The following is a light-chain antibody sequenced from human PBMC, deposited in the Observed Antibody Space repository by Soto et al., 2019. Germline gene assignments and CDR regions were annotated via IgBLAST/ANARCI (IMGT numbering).Light chain of an antibody. V-gene: IGKV1-33*01. CDR2: DAS. Sequence: HMTQSPSSLSSSVGDRVTITCQASQDISNYLNWYQQKLANAPKLLISDASNLETGVPSRFSGSGSGTDFTFTISSLQPEDIATYYCQQYSHLITFGQGTKVDIK. CDR3: QQYSHLIT. CDR1: QDISNY. J-gene: IGKJ1*01.